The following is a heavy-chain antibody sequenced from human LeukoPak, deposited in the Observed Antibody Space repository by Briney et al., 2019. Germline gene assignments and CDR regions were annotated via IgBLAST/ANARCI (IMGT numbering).Heavy chain of an antibody. J-gene: IGHJ4*02. CDR1: GFTFRSYE. D-gene: IGHD3-22*01. V-gene: IGHV3-48*03. CDR3: ARANYYDISGYDY. Sequence: GGSLRLSCAASGFTFRSYEMNWARQAPGKGLEWVSYITSSGNTIYYADSVKGRFTISRDNAKNSLYLQMNSLRAEDTAVYYCARANYYDISGYDYWGQGTLVTVSS. CDR2: ITSSGNTI.